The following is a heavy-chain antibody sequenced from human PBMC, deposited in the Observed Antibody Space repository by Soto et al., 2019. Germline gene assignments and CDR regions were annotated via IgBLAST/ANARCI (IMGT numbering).Heavy chain of an antibody. CDR2: ISSSSSYI. CDR3: ATRPMVRGFYYDMDV. V-gene: IGHV3-21*01. D-gene: IGHD3-10*01. Sequence: VQLVESGGGLVKPGGSLRLSCAASGFTFSSYSMTWVRQAPGKGLEGVSSISSSSSYIYYADSVKGRFTISRDNAKHSLYLQMNSLRAEDTAVYYCATRPMVRGFYYDMDVWGKGTTGTGSS. CDR1: GFTFSSYS. J-gene: IGHJ6*03.